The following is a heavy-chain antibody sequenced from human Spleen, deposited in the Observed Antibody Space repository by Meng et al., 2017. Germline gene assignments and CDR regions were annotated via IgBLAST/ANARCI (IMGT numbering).Heavy chain of an antibody. CDR1: GFTFRDYY. CDR3: AKTKGGSYYYDSGLIFDY. Sequence: GESLKISCAVSGFTFRDYYMAWIRQAPGKGLEWVSYISGSGSTIYYADSVKGRFTISRDNSKNTLYLQMNSLRAEDTAVYYCAKTKGGSYYYDSGLIFDYWGQGTLVTVSS. CDR2: ISGSGSTI. V-gene: IGHV3-11*01. D-gene: IGHD3-22*01. J-gene: IGHJ4*02.